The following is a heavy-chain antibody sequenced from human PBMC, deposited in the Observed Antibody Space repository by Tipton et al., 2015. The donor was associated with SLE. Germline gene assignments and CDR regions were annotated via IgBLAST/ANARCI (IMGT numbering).Heavy chain of an antibody. V-gene: IGHV4-59*01. CDR2: IHYSGAT. CDR3: AKDHGRARGYSDTYLYYYGMDV. Sequence: LRLSCSVSGGSIRSYYWTWIRQSPGKGLEWIGYIHYSGATSYNPSLRSRVSISVDTSKNQFSLRLSSVTAADTAVYYCAKDHGRARGYSDTYLYYYGMDVWGQGTTVTVSS. CDR1: GGSIRSYY. D-gene: IGHD5-18*01. J-gene: IGHJ6*02.